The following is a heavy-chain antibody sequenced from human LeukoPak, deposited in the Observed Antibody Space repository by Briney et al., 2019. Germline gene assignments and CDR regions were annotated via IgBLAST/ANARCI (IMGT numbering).Heavy chain of an antibody. J-gene: IGHJ1*01. CDR1: GFTFSSYS. CDR3: AKDRYSSSSGEYFQH. CDR2: ISSSSSTI. V-gene: IGHV3-48*01. Sequence: GGSLRLSCAASGFTFSSYSMNWVRQAPGKGLEWVSYISSSSSTIYYADSVKGRFTISRDNAKNSLYLQMNSLRAEDTAVYYCAKDRYSSSSGEYFQHWGQGTLVTVSS. D-gene: IGHD6-6*01.